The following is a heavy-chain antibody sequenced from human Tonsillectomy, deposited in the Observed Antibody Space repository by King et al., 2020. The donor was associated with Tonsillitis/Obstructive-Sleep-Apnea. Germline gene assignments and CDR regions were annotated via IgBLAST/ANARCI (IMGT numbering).Heavy chain of an antibody. Sequence: QLQESGPGLVKPSETLSLTCTVSGGSITSYYWSWIRQPAGKGLEWIGLISSTGSTNYNPSLKSRVTMSVDTSRNQFSLKLSSVTAADTAVYFCARDLDTAPYNWFDPRGQGTLVTVSS. CDR1: GGSITSYY. D-gene: IGHD5-18*01. V-gene: IGHV4-4*07. CDR2: ISSTGST. CDR3: ARDLDTAPYNWFDP. J-gene: IGHJ5*02.